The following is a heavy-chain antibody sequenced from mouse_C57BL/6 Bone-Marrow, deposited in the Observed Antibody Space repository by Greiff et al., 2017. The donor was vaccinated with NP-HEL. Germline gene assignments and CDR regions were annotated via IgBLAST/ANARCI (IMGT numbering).Heavy chain of an antibody. CDR3: ARVGLDSNYVYAMDY. CDR2: INPYNGGT. V-gene: IGHV1-19*01. Sequence: EVQLQQSGPVLVKPGASVKMSCKASGYTFTDYYMNWVKQSHGKSLEWIGVINPYNGGTSYNQKFKGKATLTVDKSSSTAYLELNSLTSEDSAVYYGARVGLDSNYVYAMDYWGQGTSVTVAS. CDR1: GYTFTDYY. J-gene: IGHJ4*01. D-gene: IGHD2-5*01.